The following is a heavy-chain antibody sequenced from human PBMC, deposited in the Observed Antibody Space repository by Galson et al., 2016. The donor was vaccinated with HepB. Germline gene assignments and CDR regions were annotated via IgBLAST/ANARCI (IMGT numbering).Heavy chain of an antibody. CDR2: INTDASIM. CDR1: GFTFSSYW. D-gene: IGHD3-22*01. CDR3: VRDQTDYYDSSGDDFDY. Sequence: SLRLSCAASGFTFSSYWMNWARQPPGKGLVWVSRINTDASIMTYADSVKGRFTISRDNAKNTLYLQMNSLRAEDTAVYYCVRDQTDYYDSSGDDFDYWGQGTLVTVSS. V-gene: IGHV3-74*03. J-gene: IGHJ4*02.